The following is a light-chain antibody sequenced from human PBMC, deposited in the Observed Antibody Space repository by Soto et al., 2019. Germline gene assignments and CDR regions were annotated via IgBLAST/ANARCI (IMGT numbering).Light chain of an antibody. CDR2: DNN. Sequence: QSVLKQPPSVSAAPGQKVTISCSGSSSNIGNNYVSWYQQLPGTAPKLLIYDNNKRPSGIPDRFSGSKSDTSATLGITGLQTGDEADYYCGTWDSSLSAYVFGTGTKVTV. V-gene: IGLV1-51*01. CDR1: SSNIGNNY. J-gene: IGLJ1*01. CDR3: GTWDSSLSAYV.